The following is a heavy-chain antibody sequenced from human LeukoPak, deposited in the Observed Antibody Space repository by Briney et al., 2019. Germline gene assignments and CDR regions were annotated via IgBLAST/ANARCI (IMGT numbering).Heavy chain of an antibody. CDR2: ISSSSSYI. V-gene: IGHV3-21*01. Sequence: GGSLRLSCAASGFTFSSYSMSWVRQAPGKGLEWVSSISSSSSYIYYADSVKGRFTISRDNAKNSLYLQMNSLRAEDTAVYYCARVMGIAAAVDYWGQGTLVTVSS. CDR1: GFTFSSYS. D-gene: IGHD6-13*01. CDR3: ARVMGIAAAVDY. J-gene: IGHJ4*02.